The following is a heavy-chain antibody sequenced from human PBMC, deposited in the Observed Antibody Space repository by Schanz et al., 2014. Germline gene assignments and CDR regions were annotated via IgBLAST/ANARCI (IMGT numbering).Heavy chain of an antibody. J-gene: IGHJ4*02. CDR2: TGPYGKTI. D-gene: IGHD6-13*01. CDR3: ARDYGSWAIDY. Sequence: EVQLVASGGGLVQPGGSLRLSCAASGFTFSSHSMHWVRQAPGKGPEWISYTGPYGKTIYYADSVKGRFTLYRDNAKDSLFLQMDSLRADDTAVYYCARDYGSWAIDYWGRGTLVSVSS. V-gene: IGHV3-48*01. CDR1: GFTFSSHS.